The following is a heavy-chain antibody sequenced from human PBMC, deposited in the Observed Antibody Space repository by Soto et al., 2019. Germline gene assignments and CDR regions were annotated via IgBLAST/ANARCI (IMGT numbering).Heavy chain of an antibody. CDR3: AKGSPYGDYYFDY. Sequence: GGSLRLSCAASGFTLSTNAMSWVRQAPGKGLEWVSAISATGGKTYYADSVKGRFTISRDQSRSTLFLQMDSLRAEDTAVYYCAKGSPYGDYYFDYWGQGTLVTVSS. D-gene: IGHD4-17*01. CDR1: GFTLSTNA. J-gene: IGHJ4*02. CDR2: ISATGGKT. V-gene: IGHV3-23*01.